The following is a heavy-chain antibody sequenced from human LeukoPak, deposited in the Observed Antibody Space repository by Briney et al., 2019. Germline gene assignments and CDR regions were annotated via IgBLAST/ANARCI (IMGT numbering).Heavy chain of an antibody. CDR1: GYTFTSYD. CDR2: MNPNSGNT. Sequence: ASVKVSCKASGYTFTSYDINWVRQATGQGLEWMGWMNPNSGNTGYAQKFQGRVTITADESTSTAYMELSSLRSEDTAVYYCARGQTYYLTFWGQGTLVTVSS. V-gene: IGHV1-8*01. J-gene: IGHJ4*02. D-gene: IGHD3-10*01. CDR3: ARGQTYYLTF.